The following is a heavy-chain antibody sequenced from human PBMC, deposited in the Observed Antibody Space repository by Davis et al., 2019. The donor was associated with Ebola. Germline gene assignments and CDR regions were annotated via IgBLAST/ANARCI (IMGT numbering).Heavy chain of an antibody. CDR1: GFPIANYW. D-gene: IGHD6-13*01. CDR3: VRDGIATFGKVKYYYGMDV. Sequence: HTGGSLRLSCVVSGFPIANYWTHWVRQAPGKGLVWVSRIKSDGSTIYADSVKGRFTISRDNAKNTLYLQMNSLRVEDTAVYYCVRDGIATFGKVKYYYGMDVWGKGTTVTVSS. J-gene: IGHJ6*04. CDR2: IKSDGST. V-gene: IGHV3-74*01.